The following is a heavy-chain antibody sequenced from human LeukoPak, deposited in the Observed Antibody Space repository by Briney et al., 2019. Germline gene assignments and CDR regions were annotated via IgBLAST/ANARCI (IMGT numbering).Heavy chain of an antibody. V-gene: IGHV4-61*02. Sequence: SETLSLTCTVSGGSISSSIYYWSWIRQPAGKGLEWIGRIYTSGSTNYNPSLKSRVTISVDTSKNQFSLKLSSVTAADTAVYYCARDAFWSGYYKGYYYYMDVWGKGTTVTVSS. D-gene: IGHD3-3*01. CDR2: IYTSGST. CDR1: GGSISSSIYY. J-gene: IGHJ6*03. CDR3: ARDAFWSGYYKGYYYYMDV.